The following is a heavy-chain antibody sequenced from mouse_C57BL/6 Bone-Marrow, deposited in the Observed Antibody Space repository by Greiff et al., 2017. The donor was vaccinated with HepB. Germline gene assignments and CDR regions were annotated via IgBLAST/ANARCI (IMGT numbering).Heavy chain of an antibody. Sequence: EVKLVESGGGLVQPGGSMKLSCVASGFTFSNYWMNWVRQSPEKGLEWVAQIRLKSDNYATHYAESVKGRFTISRDDSKSSVYLQMNNLRAEDTGIYYCTGTHYYGSPWFAYWGQGTLVTVSA. D-gene: IGHD1-1*01. CDR3: TGTHYYGSPWFAY. CDR1: GFTFSNYW. CDR2: IRLKSDNYAT. J-gene: IGHJ3*01. V-gene: IGHV6-3*01.